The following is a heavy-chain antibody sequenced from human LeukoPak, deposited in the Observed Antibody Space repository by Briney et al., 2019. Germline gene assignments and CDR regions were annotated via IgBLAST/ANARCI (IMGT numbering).Heavy chain of an antibody. CDR1: GGTFSSNT. D-gene: IGHD3-3*01. CDR3: ARTADNDFWSGYYDY. J-gene: IGHJ4*02. Sequence: ASVKVSCKASGGTFSSNTISWVRQAPGQGLEWMGRIIPILGIANYAQKFQGRVTITADKSTSTAYMELSSLRSEDTAVYYCARTADNDFWSGYYDYWGQGTLVTVSS. CDR2: IIPILGIA. V-gene: IGHV1-69*02.